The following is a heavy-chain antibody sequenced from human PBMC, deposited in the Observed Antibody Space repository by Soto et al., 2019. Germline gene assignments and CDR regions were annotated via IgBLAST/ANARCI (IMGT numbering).Heavy chain of an antibody. V-gene: IGHV1-69*13. CDR3: AREAGLPEHYYYYGMDV. J-gene: IGHJ6*02. Sequence: SVKVSCKASGGTFSGYAISWVRQAPGQGLEWMGGIIPIFGTANYAQKFQGRVTITADESTSTAYMELSSLRSEDTAVYYCAREAGLPEHYYYYGMDVWGQGTTVTVSS. CDR1: GGTFSGYA. D-gene: IGHD2-21*02. CDR2: IIPIFGTA.